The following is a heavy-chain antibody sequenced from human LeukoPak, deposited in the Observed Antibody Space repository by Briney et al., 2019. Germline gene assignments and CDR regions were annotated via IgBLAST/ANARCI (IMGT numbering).Heavy chain of an antibody. D-gene: IGHD2-2*01. V-gene: IGHV3-21*01. CDR1: GFTFNNYN. J-gene: IGHJ6*03. CDR2: ISSSSSYI. Sequence: GGSLRLSCVASGFTFNNYNMNWVRQAPGKGLEWVSYISSSSSYIYYADSVKGRFTISRDNAKNSLYLQMNSLRAEDTAVYYCARGNWQYQLQAIDNYYYMDVWGKGTTVTVSS. CDR3: ARGNWQYQLQAIDNYYYMDV.